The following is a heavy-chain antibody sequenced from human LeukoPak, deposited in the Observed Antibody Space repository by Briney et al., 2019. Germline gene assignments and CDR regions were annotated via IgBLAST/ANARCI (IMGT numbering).Heavy chain of an antibody. D-gene: IGHD1-1*01. Sequence: GGSLRLSCATSGFTFSGHWMHWVRQVPGKGLVCVSAISADGSGTNYVDSVKGRFTTSRDNAKNTLYLQMNSLRVEDTALYYCVRGTTAWNGFDYWGQGTLVTVSS. CDR2: ISADGSGT. CDR1: GFTFSGHW. CDR3: VRGTTAWNGFDY. V-gene: IGHV3-74*01. J-gene: IGHJ4*02.